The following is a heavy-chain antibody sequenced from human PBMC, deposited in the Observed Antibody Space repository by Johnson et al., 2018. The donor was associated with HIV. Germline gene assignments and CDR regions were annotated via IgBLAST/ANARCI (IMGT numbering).Heavy chain of an antibody. J-gene: IGHJ3*02. Sequence: VQLVESGGGLIQPGGSLRLPCAASGFTVSTNYMSWVRQAPGKGLDWVSVIYSSGSTYYTDSVKGRFTISRDSSKNTLYLQMNSLRVEDTAVYYCARGGRYYDPGAFDIWGQGAMVTVSS. CDR3: ARGGRYYDPGAFDI. D-gene: IGHD3-22*01. V-gene: IGHV3-66*03. CDR1: GFTVSTNY. CDR2: IYSSGST.